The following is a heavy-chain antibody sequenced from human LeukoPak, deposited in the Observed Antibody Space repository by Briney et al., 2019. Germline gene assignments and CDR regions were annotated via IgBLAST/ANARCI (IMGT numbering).Heavy chain of an antibody. CDR2: IYPADSDT. J-gene: IGHJ6*04. CDR1: GFGFTSYW. V-gene: IGHV5-51*01. Sequence: GGSLKSSFKTSGFGFTSYWIGRVRPTPGKGLEWMAIIYPADSDTRYSPYFEGHVTISAGKGIPTAFLQWSSRTASDTAMYYCARHSRIAAAGAKANYYYGIDGWGKGTTVTVSS. D-gene: IGHD6-13*01. CDR3: ARHSRIAAAGAKANYYYGIDG.